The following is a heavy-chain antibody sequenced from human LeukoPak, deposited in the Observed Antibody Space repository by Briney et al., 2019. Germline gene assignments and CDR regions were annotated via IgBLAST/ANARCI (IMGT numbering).Heavy chain of an antibody. D-gene: IGHD5-12*01. V-gene: IGHV3-30*18. Sequence: GGSLRLSCAASGFTFSSYGMHWVRQAPGKGLEWVAVISYDGSNKYYADSVKGRFTISRDNSKNTLYLQMNSLRAEDTAVYYCAKMAGGYSGYDFLPFSAVDYWGQGTLVTVSS. CDR3: AKMAGGYSGYDFLPFSAVDY. J-gene: IGHJ4*02. CDR1: GFTFSSYG. CDR2: ISYDGSNK.